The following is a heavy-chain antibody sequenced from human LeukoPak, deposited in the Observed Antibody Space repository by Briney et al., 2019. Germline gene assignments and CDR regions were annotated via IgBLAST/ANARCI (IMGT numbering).Heavy chain of an antibody. V-gene: IGHV5-51*01. CDR3: ARQGRVGATPSYYYYTDV. J-gene: IGHJ6*03. CDR2: IYPGDSDT. CDR1: GYSFTSYW. D-gene: IGHD1-26*01. Sequence: GESLKISCKGSGYSFTSYWIGWVRQMPGKGLEWMGIIYPGDSDTRYSPSFQGQVTISADKSISTAYLQWSSLKASDTAMDYCARQGRVGATPSYYYYTDVWGKGTTVTVSS.